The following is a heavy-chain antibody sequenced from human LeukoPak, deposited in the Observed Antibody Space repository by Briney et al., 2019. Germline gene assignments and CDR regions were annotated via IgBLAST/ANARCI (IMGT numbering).Heavy chain of an antibody. CDR3: AGELVLRYNWNYFDY. CDR1: GDSFSSNSAA. V-gene: IGHV6-1*01. CDR2: TYYRSKWYN. J-gene: IGHJ4*02. Sequence: SQTLSLTCAISGDSFSSNSAAWNWIRQSPSRGLEWLVRTYYRSKWYNDYAVSVKSRITINPDTSKNQFSLQLNSVTPEDTAVYYCAGELVLRYNWNYFDYWGQGTLVTVSS. D-gene: IGHD1-20*01.